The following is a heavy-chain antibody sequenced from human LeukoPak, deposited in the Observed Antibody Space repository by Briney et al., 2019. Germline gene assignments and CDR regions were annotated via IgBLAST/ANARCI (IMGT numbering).Heavy chain of an antibody. CDR3: ARWEYGSGSPGDY. CDR2: INSDGSTT. J-gene: IGHJ4*02. D-gene: IGHD3-10*01. Sequence: GGSLRLSCAASGFTFSSYWMHWVRQAPGKGLVWVSRINSDGSTTTYADSVKGRFTISRDNAKNTLYLQMNSLRAEDTAVYYCARWEYGSGSPGDYWGQGTLVTVSS. CDR1: GFTFSSYW. V-gene: IGHV3-74*01.